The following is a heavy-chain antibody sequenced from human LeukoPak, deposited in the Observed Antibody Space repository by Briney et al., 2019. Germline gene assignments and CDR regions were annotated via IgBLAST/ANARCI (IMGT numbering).Heavy chain of an antibody. V-gene: IGHV4-61*02. J-gene: IGHJ6*03. D-gene: IGHD1-7*01. CDR1: GGSISSGSYY. Sequence: SETLSLTCTVSGGSISSGSYYWSWIRQPAGKGLERIGRIYTSGSTNYNPSLKSRVTISVDTSKNQFSLKLSSVTAADTAVYYCAREGDYNWNYRAYYYYYMDVWGKGTTVTVSS. CDR3: AREGDYNWNYRAYYYYYMDV. CDR2: IYTSGST.